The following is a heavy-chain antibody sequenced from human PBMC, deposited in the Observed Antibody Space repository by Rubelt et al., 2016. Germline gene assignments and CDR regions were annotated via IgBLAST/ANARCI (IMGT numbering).Heavy chain of an antibody. V-gene: IGHV4-38-2*02. D-gene: IGHD3-22*01. Sequence: QVQLQESGPGLVKPSETLSLTCTVSGYSISSGYYWGWIRQPPGKGLEWIGYIYYSGGTNDNPSVKSRVTISVATSKNQFSRKRGSVTAADTAVYYCSRHGDYYDSSGWVYWGQGTLVTVSS. CDR3: SRHGDYYDSSGWVY. J-gene: IGHJ4*02. CDR2: IYYSGGT. CDR1: GYSISSGYY.